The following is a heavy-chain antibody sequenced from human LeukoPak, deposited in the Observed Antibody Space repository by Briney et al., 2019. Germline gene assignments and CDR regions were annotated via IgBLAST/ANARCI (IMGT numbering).Heavy chain of an antibody. CDR2: IYYSGYT. CDR3: ARDPGPYCTTTSCYVDY. CDR1: GASISSYY. D-gene: IGHD2-2*01. J-gene: IGHJ4*02. Sequence: SETLSLTCTVSGASISSYYWSWIRQPPGKGLEWIGCIYYSGYTNYNPSLKSRVTMSVDTSNNQFSLKVSSVTAADTAVYYCARDPGPYCTTTSCYVDYWGRGTLVTVSS. V-gene: IGHV4-59*01.